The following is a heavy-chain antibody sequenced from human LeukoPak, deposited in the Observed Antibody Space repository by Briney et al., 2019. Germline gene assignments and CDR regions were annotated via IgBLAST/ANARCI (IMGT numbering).Heavy chain of an antibody. CDR3: ARGYSDSSGIDY. CDR1: GFTFSNCW. V-gene: IGHV3-7*04. D-gene: IGHD3-22*01. CDR2: IKQDGNEK. J-gene: IGHJ4*02. Sequence: GGPLRLSCAASGFTFSNCWMTWVRQAPGKGLEWVANIKQDGNEKYYVGSVKGRFTVSRDNAKNSLYLQMNSLRAEDTAVYYCARGYSDSSGIDYWGQGTLVTVSS.